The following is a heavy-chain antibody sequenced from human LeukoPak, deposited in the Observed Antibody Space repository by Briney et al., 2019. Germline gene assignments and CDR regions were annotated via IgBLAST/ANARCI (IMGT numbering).Heavy chain of an antibody. Sequence: SETLSLTCTVSGGSISSYYWGWIRQPPGKGLEWIGSIYYSGSTYYNPSLKSRVTISVDTSKNQFSLKLSSVTAADTAVYYCARVITAAGRRWFDPWGQGTLVTVSS. CDR3: ARVITAAGRRWFDP. V-gene: IGHV4-39*01. J-gene: IGHJ5*02. CDR1: GGSISSYY. CDR2: IYYSGST. D-gene: IGHD6-13*01.